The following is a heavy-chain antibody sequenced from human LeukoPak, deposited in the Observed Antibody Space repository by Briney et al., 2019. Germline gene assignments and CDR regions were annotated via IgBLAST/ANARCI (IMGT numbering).Heavy chain of an antibody. CDR3: ARDTSSNWYYNWFDP. CDR1: GFTFSNDW. D-gene: IGHD6-13*01. CDR2: INGDGSAT. Sequence: PGGSLRLSCEASGFTFSNDWMHWVRQAPGKGLVWVSRINGDGSATRYADSVKGRFTISRDNARNTLYLQMNGLRAEDTAVYYCARDTSSNWYYNWFDPRGQGTLVIVSS. V-gene: IGHV3-74*01. J-gene: IGHJ5*02.